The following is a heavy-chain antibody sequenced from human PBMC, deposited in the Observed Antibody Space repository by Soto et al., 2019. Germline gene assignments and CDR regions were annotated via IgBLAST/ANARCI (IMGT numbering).Heavy chain of an antibody. D-gene: IGHD3-3*01. V-gene: IGHV4-59*01. Sequence: SETLSLTCTVSGGSLDSYSCCWIRQPPAKGLEWIGFVFYTGRANYNAYLKSRVSISLDTSNYQFSLKLSSVTAADTAVYYCARDGDGRMTTNPYYYTGMDVWGPGTTVTVSS. CDR3: ARDGDGRMTTNPYYYTGMDV. J-gene: IGHJ6*02. CDR2: VFYTGRA. CDR1: GGSLDSYS.